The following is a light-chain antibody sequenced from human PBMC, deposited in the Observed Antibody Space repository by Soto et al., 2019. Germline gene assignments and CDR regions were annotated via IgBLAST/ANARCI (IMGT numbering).Light chain of an antibody. J-gene: IGKJ4*01. V-gene: IGKV3-20*01. CDR1: QSVSSSY. CDR2: GAS. Sequence: DIVLTQSPGTLSLSPGERATLSCRASQSVSSSYLAWYQQKPGQTPRLLIYGASNRATGIPDRFSGSGSGTDFTLTISRLEPEDFAVYYCQQYGSPLTFGGGTKVDIK. CDR3: QQYGSPLT.